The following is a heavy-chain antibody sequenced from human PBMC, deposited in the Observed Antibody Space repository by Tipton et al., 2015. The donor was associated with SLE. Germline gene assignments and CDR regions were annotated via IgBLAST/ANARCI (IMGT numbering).Heavy chain of an antibody. V-gene: IGHV5-51*03. CDR3: ARQALIWSGYYHAFDI. J-gene: IGHJ3*02. D-gene: IGHD3-3*01. CDR2: IYPGDSDT. CDR1: GYSFTSYW. Sequence: QLVQSGAEVKKPGESLKISCKGSGYSFTSYWIGWVRQMPGKGLEWMGIIYPGDSDTRYSPSFQGQVTISADKSISTAYLQWSSLKASDTAMYYCARQALIWSGYYHAFDIWGQGTMVTVSS.